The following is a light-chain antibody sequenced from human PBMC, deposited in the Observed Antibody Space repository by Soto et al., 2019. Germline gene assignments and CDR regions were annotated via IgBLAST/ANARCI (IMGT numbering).Light chain of an antibody. J-gene: IGLJ2*01. Sequence: SYELTQPPSVSVAPGQTAKITCAGDNIDTKSMHWYQQRPGQAPVLVVHDDTDRAAGIPERFSGSKSGGTATLTISGVEAGDEADYYCQVWDIITYHVVFGGGTKLTVL. CDR1: NIDTKS. CDR2: DDT. V-gene: IGLV3-21*02. CDR3: QVWDIITYHVV.